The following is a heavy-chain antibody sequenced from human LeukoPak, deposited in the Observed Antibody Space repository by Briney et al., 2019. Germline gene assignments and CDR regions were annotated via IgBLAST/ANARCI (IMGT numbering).Heavy chain of an antibody. CDR3: ASGYCPNGVCSHNMGY. D-gene: IGHD2-8*01. CDR1: GFTFSSHW. V-gene: IGHV3-74*01. Sequence: GGSLRLSCAASGFTFSSHWMHWVRQGPGKGLVWLSRINSGGSITNYADSVKGRLTISRDNANNTLYLEINSLTAEDTAVYFCASGYCPNGVCSHNMGYWGQRTLVTVSS. J-gene: IGHJ4*02. CDR2: INSGGSIT.